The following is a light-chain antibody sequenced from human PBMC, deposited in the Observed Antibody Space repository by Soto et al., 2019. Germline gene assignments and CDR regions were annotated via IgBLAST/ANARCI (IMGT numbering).Light chain of an antibody. CDR1: QSLLHSNGYTY. V-gene: IGKV2-28*01. CDR2: LGC. CDR3: MHALPPPYT. Sequence: DIVMTQSPLSLPVTPGEPASISCSSSQSLLHSNGYTYLDWYLQKPGQSPPVMIYLGCNRAAGVHGRFGGRASGTDSTLKISRVEAEDVGVYYCMHALPPPYTFGQGTKVEIK. J-gene: IGKJ2*01.